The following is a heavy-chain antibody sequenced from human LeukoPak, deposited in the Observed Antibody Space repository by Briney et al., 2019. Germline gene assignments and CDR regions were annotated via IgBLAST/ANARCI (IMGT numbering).Heavy chain of an antibody. CDR1: GFTFSSYS. Sequence: GGSLRLSCAASGFTFSSYSMNWVRQAPGKGLEWVSYISSSSSTIYYADSVKGRFTISRDNAKNSLYLQMNSLRAEDTAVYYCARDQYYDYVWGSYRPGNPFDYWGQGTLVTVSS. CDR2: ISSSSSTI. V-gene: IGHV3-48*01. D-gene: IGHD3-16*02. J-gene: IGHJ4*02. CDR3: ARDQYYDYVWGSYRPGNPFDY.